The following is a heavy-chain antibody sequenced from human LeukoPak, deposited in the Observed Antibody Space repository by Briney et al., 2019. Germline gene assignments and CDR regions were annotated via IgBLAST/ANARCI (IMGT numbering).Heavy chain of an antibody. CDR1: GGSISSGDYY. CDR2: IYYSGST. CDR3: ARVGSSSWVDY. J-gene: IGHJ4*02. D-gene: IGHD6-13*01. Sequence: SETLSLACTVSGGSISSGDYYWSWIRQPPGKGLEWIGYIYYSGSTYYNPSLKSRVTISVDTSKNQFSLKLSSVTAADTAVYYCARVGSSSWVDYWGQGTLVTVSS. V-gene: IGHV4-30-4*01.